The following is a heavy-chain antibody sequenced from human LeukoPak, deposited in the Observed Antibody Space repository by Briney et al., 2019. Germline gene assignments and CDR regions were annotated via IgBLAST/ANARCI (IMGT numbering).Heavy chain of an antibody. CDR3: AELGITMIGGV. D-gene: IGHD3-10*02. Sequence: PWGSLRLSCAASGFTFSSYEMNWVRQAPGKGLERVSYISSSGSTIYYADSVKGRFTISRDNAKNSLYLQMNSLRAEDTAVYYCAELGITMIGGVWGKGTTVTISS. CDR2: ISSSGSTI. V-gene: IGHV3-48*03. CDR1: GFTFSSYE. J-gene: IGHJ6*04.